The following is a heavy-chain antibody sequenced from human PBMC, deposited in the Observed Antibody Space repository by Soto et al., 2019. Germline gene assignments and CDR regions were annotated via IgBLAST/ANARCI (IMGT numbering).Heavy chain of an antibody. J-gene: IGHJ4*02. V-gene: IGHV3-23*01. CDR2: IRHDSAAT. CDR3: ATQDFRGATGTT. D-gene: IGHD1-1*01. CDR1: GFSFDTFA. Sequence: GGSLRLSCVGSGFSFDTFAMGWVRQAPGKGLEWVSLIRHDSAATYYIDSAKGRFTISRDNSKNTLYLQMNSLRVEDTAIYNCATQDFRGATGTTWGQGTLVTVSS.